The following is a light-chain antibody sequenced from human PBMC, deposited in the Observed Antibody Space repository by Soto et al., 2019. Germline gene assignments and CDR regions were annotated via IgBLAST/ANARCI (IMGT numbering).Light chain of an antibody. CDR1: QSVTYK. CDR3: QHYSTWFWT. V-gene: IGKV3-15*01. CDR2: DAS. Sequence: EIVMTQSPGTLSVSPGERATLSCRASQSVTYKVAWYQQKPGQAPRLLLSDASTRATGVPARFSGSGSGPEFTLTISSLPSEDSAVYYCQHYSTWFWTFGQGTKVELK. J-gene: IGKJ1*01.